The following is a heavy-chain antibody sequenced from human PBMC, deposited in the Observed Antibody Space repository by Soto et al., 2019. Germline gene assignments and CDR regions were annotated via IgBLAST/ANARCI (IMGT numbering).Heavy chain of an antibody. D-gene: IGHD1-7*01. CDR1: GYTFTSYD. CDR3: ASSTGTTLYYYYDYGMDV. Sequence: QVQLVQSGAEVKKPGASVKVSCKASGYTFTSYDINWVRQATGQGLEWMGWMNPNSGNTGYAQKLQGRVTMTWNTSISTAYMELSSLRSEDTAVYYCASSTGTTLYYYYDYGMDVWGQGTTVTVSS. V-gene: IGHV1-8*01. CDR2: MNPNSGNT. J-gene: IGHJ6*02.